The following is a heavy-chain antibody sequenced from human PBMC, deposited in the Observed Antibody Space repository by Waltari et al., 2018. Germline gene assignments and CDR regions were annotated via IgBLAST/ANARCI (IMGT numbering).Heavy chain of an antibody. J-gene: IGHJ5*02. CDR3: ARDRVAVAGKRMDNWFDP. V-gene: IGHV1-18*01. CDR1: GYTFTSYG. Sequence: QVQLVQSGAEVKKPGASVKVSCKASGYTFTSYGISWVRQAPGQGLEWMGWVTAYNGNTNYEQKLQGRVTMTTDTSTSTAYMELRSLRSDDTAVYYCARDRVAVAGKRMDNWFDPWGQGTLVTVSS. CDR2: VTAYNGNT. D-gene: IGHD6-19*01.